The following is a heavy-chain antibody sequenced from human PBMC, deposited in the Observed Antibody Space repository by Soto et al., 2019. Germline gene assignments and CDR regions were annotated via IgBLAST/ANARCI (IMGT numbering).Heavy chain of an antibody. CDR1: VGTLSSYA. J-gene: IGHJ5*02. CDR2: IIPIFGTA. Sequence: SVKVSCKASVGTLSSYAISWVRQAPGQGLEWMGGIIPIFGTANYAQKFQGRVTITAEESTSTAYMELSSLRSEDTAVYYCARRSRGVTNWFDPWGQGTLVTGSS. CDR3: ARRSRGVTNWFDP. V-gene: IGHV1-69*13. D-gene: IGHD2-21*02.